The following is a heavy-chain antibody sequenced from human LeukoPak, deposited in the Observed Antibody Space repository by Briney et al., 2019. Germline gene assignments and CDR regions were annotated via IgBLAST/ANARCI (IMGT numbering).Heavy chain of an antibody. D-gene: IGHD2-15*01. CDR3: TRDTGCPGGTCYSFYDY. CDR1: GFTFSNYW. J-gene: IGHJ4*02. V-gene: IGHV3-7*01. CDR2: IKQDGTEK. Sequence: QPGGSLRLSCAASGFTFSNYWMTWVRQAPGKWLEWVANIKQDGTEKYYVDSVKGRFTISRDNAENSLYLQMNSLRAEDTAVYYCTRDTGCPGGTCYSFYDYWGQGTLVTVSS.